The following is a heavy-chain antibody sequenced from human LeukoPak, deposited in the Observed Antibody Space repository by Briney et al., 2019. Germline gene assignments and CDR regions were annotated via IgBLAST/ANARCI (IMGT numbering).Heavy chain of an antibody. D-gene: IGHD2/OR15-2a*01. J-gene: IGHJ4*02. Sequence: GGSLRLSCAASGFTFSTYWISWVRQAPGKGLEWVAHIEPDGSEKYYLDSVKGRFTISRDNAGNSLYLQMSSLGAEDTAVYYCARGIGGYWGQGTLVTVSS. CDR3: ARGIGGY. CDR2: IEPDGSEK. V-gene: IGHV3-7*01. CDR1: GFTFSTYW.